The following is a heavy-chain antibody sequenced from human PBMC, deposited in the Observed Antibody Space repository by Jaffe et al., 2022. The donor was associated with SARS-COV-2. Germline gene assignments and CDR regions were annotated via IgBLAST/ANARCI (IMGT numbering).Heavy chain of an antibody. D-gene: IGHD1-26*01. V-gene: IGHV4-39*01. CDR1: NGSISSSSYY. CDR3: ARGKGSYYQSDAFDI. Sequence: QLQLQESGPGLVKPSETLSLTCTVSNGSISSSSYYWGWIRQPPGKGLEWIGSVYYSGSTYYNPSLESRVTISADTSKNQFSLKLSSVTAADTAVYYCARGKGSYYQSDAFDIWGQGTMVTVSS. CDR2: VYYSGST. J-gene: IGHJ3*02.